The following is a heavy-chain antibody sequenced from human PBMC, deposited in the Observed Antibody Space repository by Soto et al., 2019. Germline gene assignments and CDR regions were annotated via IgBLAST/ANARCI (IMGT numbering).Heavy chain of an antibody. J-gene: IGHJ4*02. Sequence: PGGSLRLSCAASGFTFGSYSMDWVRQAPGKGLEWVSSISSGSSYIYYADSVKGRFTISRDNAKNSLYLQMNSLRAEDMAVYYCARQISGYADGAHDYWGQGTLVTVSS. CDR3: ARQISGYADGAHDY. CDR1: GFTFGSYS. CDR2: ISSGSSYI. D-gene: IGHD5-12*01. V-gene: IGHV3-21*04.